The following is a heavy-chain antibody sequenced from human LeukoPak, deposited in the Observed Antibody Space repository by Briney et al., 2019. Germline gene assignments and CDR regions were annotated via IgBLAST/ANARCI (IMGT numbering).Heavy chain of an antibody. CDR3: ARAREKYYDILTGYYTFDY. Sequence: ASVKVSCKASGYTFTSYGISWVRQAPGQGLEWMGWISAYNGNTNYAQKLQGRVTMTTDTSTSTAYMELRSLRSEDTAVYYCARAREKYYDILTGYYTFDYWGQGTRVTVTS. V-gene: IGHV1-18*01. D-gene: IGHD3-9*01. CDR1: GYTFTSYG. J-gene: IGHJ4*02. CDR2: ISAYNGNT.